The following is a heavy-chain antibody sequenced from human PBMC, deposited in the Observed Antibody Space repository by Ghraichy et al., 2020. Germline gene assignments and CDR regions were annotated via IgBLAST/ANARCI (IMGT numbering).Heavy chain of an antibody. D-gene: IGHD5/OR15-5a*01. Sequence: AGSLRLSCAASGFTFSSYWMSWVRQVPGKGLEWVANIKQDGSEKYYVDSVKGRFTISRDNAKNSLHLQMNRLRAEDTAVYYCARVKYSVGTFDLWDQGTMVTVSS. CDR3: ARVKYSVGTFDL. CDR1: GFTFSSYW. V-gene: IGHV3-7*04. CDR2: IKQDGSEK. J-gene: IGHJ3*01.